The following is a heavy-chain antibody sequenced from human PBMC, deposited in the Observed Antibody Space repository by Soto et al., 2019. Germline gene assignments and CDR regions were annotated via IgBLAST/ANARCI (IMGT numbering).Heavy chain of an antibody. J-gene: IGHJ4*02. V-gene: IGHV3-23*01. CDR1: GFTFSSYA. CDR2: ISGSGDTT. CDR3: AKTVPGTKY. Sequence: GGSLRLSCAASGFTFSSYAMTWVRQAPGKGLEWVSGISGSGDTTYYADSVKGRFTISRDNSKNTLYLQMNSLGAEDTAVYYCAKTVPGTKYWGQGTLVTVSS. D-gene: IGHD6-19*01.